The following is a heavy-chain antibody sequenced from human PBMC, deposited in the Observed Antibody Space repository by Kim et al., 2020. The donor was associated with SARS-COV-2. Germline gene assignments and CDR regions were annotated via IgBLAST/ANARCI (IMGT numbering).Heavy chain of an antibody. J-gene: IGHJ4*02. CDR1: GFTVSSNY. D-gene: IGHD2-15*01. CDR3: ARSVIYCSGGSCYETDY. V-gene: IGHV3-53*04. CDR2: IYSGGSK. Sequence: GGSLRLSCAASGFTVSSNYMSWVRQAPGKGLEWVSVIYSGGSKYYADSVKGRFTISRHNSKNTLYLQMNSLRAEDTAVYYCARSVIYCSGGSCYETDYWGQGTLVTVSS.